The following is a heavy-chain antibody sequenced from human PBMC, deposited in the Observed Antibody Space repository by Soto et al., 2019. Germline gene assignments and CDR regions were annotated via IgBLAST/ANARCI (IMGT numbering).Heavy chain of an antibody. CDR1: GFSFSTYS. Sequence: EVQLVESGGGLVQPGGSLRLSCAASGFSFSTYSMNWVRQAPGEGPEWISYISSSSNTIYYADSVKGRFTISRDNAKNSLYLQMNSLRAEDTAVYYCALRAGPLGGQGTLVTVSS. D-gene: IGHD6-13*01. V-gene: IGHV3-48*01. J-gene: IGHJ4*02. CDR3: ALRAGPL. CDR2: ISSSSNTI.